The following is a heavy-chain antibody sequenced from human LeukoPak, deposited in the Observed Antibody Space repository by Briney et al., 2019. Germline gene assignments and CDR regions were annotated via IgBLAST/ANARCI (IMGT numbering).Heavy chain of an antibody. CDR2: IYTSGST. J-gene: IGHJ4*02. V-gene: IGHV4-4*07. D-gene: IGHD6-19*01. CDR3: ARVGESSGWGSFDY. Sequence: SETLSLTCTVSGGSISSYYWSWIRQPAGKGLEWIGRIYTSGSTNYNPSLKSRVTMSVDTSKNQFSLKLSSVTAADTAVYYCARVGESSGWGSFDYWGQGTLVTVSS. CDR1: GGSISSYY.